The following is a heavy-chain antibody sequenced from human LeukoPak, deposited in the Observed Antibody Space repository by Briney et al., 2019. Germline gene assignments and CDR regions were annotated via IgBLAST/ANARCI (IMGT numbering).Heavy chain of an antibody. D-gene: IGHD3-10*01. CDR2: IGSDGKSK. CDR3: ARENSIRGTRAFDS. CDR1: GFTFSIYS. V-gene: IGHV3-33*01. Sequence: GGSLRLSCTASGFTFSIYSMHWVRQTPDKGLEWVARIGSDGKSKDYADSVKGRFTISRDNSDNALSLQMNSLRVEDSAKYYCARENSIRGTRAFDSWGQGTLVTVS. J-gene: IGHJ4*02.